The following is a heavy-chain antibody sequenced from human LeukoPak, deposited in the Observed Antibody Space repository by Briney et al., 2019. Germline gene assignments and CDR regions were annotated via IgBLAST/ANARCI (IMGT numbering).Heavy chain of an antibody. CDR2: ISYDGSNK. Sequence: SCKVSGYTLTELSMHWVRQAPGKGLEWVAVISYDGSNKYYADSVKGRFTISRDNSRNTLYLQMNSLRPEDTAVYYCAKAIWVAATSSWFCLDYWGQGTLVTVSS. CDR3: AKAIWVAATSSWFCLDY. V-gene: IGHV3-30-3*02. CDR1: GYTLTELS. J-gene: IGHJ4*02. D-gene: IGHD3-10*01.